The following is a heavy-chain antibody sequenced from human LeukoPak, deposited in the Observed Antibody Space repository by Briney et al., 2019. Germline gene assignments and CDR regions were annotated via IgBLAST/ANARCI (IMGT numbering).Heavy chain of an antibody. CDR3: ARDTSGSYYVGKDFDY. D-gene: IGHD1-26*01. CDR1: GFTFSSYS. V-gene: IGHV3-21*01. J-gene: IGHJ4*02. Sequence: GGSLRLSCAASGFTFSSYSMNWVRQAPGKGLEWVSSISSSSSYIYYADSVEGRFTISRDNAKNSLYLQMNSLRAEDTAVYYCARDTSGSYYVGKDFDYWGQGTLVTVSP. CDR2: ISSSSSYI.